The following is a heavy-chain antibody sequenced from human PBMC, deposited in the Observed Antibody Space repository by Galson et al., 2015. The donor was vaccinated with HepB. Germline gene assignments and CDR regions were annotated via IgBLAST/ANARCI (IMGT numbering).Heavy chain of an antibody. J-gene: IGHJ4*02. CDR3: ATDEGGRRTKGFSGLTR. CDR2: LSGSGKT. D-gene: IGHD1-1*01. V-gene: IGHV3-53*01. Sequence: SLRLSCAASDFIISTNYMTWVRLAPGKGLEWVSVLSGSGKTYYADSVKGRFTISRDNSKSTLFLQMNSLRPKDTAVYYCATDEGGRRTKGFSGLTRWGQGTLVTVSS. CDR1: DFIISTNY.